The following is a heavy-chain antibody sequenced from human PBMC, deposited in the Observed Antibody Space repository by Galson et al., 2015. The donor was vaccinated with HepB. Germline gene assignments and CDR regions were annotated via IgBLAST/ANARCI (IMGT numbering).Heavy chain of an antibody. V-gene: IGHV3-7*03. Sequence: SLRLSCAASGFTFSSYWMSWVRQAPGKGLEWVANIKQDGSEKYYVDSVKGRFTISRDNAKNSLYLQMNSLRAEDTAVYYCASYCSSTSCYAYYGMDVWGQGTTVTVSS. CDR1: GFTFSSYW. J-gene: IGHJ6*02. D-gene: IGHD2-2*01. CDR3: ASYCSSTSCYAYYGMDV. CDR2: IKQDGSEK.